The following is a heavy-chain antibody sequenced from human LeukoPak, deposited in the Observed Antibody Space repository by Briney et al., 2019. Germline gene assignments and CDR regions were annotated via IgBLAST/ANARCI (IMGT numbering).Heavy chain of an antibody. CDR3: ARRIAAAAPGDYYYYYGMDV. Sequence: SETLSLTCTVSGGSISSYYWSWIRQPPGKGLEWIGYIYYSGSTNYNPSLKSRVTISVDTSKNQFSLKLSSVTAADTAVYYCARRIAAAAPGDYYYYYGMDVWGQGTTVTVSS. J-gene: IGHJ6*02. CDR1: GGSISSYY. V-gene: IGHV4-59*08. D-gene: IGHD6-13*01. CDR2: IYYSGST.